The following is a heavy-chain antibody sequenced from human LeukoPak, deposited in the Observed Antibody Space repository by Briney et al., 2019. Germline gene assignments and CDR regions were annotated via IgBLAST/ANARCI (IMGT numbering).Heavy chain of an antibody. V-gene: IGHV3-9*01. CDR3: AKAGDYVWGSPLYYFDY. CDR1: GFTFDDYA. D-gene: IGHD3-16*01. Sequence: GGSLRLSCAASGFTFDDYAMHWVRQAPGKGLEWVSSISWNSGSIGYADSVKGRFTISRGNAKNSLYLQMNSLRAEDTALYYCAKAGDYVWGSPLYYFDYWGQGTLVTVSS. J-gene: IGHJ4*02. CDR2: ISWNSGSI.